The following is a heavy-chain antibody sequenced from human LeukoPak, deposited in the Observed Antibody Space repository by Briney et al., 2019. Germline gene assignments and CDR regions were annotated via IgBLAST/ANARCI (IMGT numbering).Heavy chain of an antibody. CDR2: IYYSGST. D-gene: IGHD1-14*01. V-gene: IGHV4-39*01. CDR1: GGSISSSSYY. J-gene: IGHJ4*02. CDR3: ARHSPYYRDY. Sequence: PSETLSLTCTVSGGSISSSSYYWGWIRQPPGKGLEWIGSIYYSGSTNYNPSLKSRVTISVDTSKNQFSLKLSSVTAADTAVYYCARHSPYYRDYWGQGTLVTVSS.